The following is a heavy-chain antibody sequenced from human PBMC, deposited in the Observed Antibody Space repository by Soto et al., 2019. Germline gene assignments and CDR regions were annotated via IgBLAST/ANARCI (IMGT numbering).Heavy chain of an antibody. J-gene: IGHJ4*02. CDR1: AFTFSSYS. CDR2: ISSGSITI. V-gene: IGHV3-48*01. CDR3: ARDLERTGPNY. D-gene: IGHD2-8*02. Sequence: GGSLRLSCAASAFTFSSYSMNWVRQAPGKGLEWLSYISSGSITIYYADSVKGRFTISRDNAKNSLYLQMNSLRAEDTAVYYCARDLERTGPNYWGQGTLVTVSS.